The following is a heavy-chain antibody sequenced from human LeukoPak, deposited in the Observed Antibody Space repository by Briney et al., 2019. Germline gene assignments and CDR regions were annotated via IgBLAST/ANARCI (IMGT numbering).Heavy chain of an antibody. Sequence: QSGGSLRLSCAASGFTFSSYEMNWVRQAPGKGLEWVSYVSSSGSTIYYADSVKGRFTISRDNAKNSLYLQMNSLRAEDTAVYYCARALTGDGFDPWGQGTLVTVSS. D-gene: IGHD7-27*01. CDR3: ARALTGDGFDP. J-gene: IGHJ5*02. CDR2: VSSSGSTI. CDR1: GFTFSSYE. V-gene: IGHV3-48*03.